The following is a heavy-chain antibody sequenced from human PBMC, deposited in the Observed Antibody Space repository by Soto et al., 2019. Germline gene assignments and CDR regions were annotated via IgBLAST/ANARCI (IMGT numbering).Heavy chain of an antibody. J-gene: IGHJ4*02. D-gene: IGHD4-17*01. CDR2: IYYSGST. Sequence: SETLSLTCTVSGGSVSSYYWSWIRQPPGKGLEWIGYIYYSGSTNYNPSLKSRVTISVDTSKNQFSLKLSSVTAADTAVYYCARRYGVYFDYWGQGTLVTVSS. CDR3: ARRYGVYFDY. CDR1: GGSVSSYY. V-gene: IGHV4-59*08.